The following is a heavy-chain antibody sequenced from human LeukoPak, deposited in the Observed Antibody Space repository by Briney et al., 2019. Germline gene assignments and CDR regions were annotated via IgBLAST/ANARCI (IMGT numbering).Heavy chain of an antibody. V-gene: IGHV4-59*01. CDR2: IYYSGST. J-gene: IGHJ6*03. CDR3: ASGGEAATYYYYCYMDV. Sequence: SETRSLTCTVSGGSISSYYWSWNRQPPGKGLEWIGYIYYSGSTNYNPSLKSRVTISVDTSKNQFSLKLSSVTAADTAVYYCASGGEAATYYYYCYMDVWGKGTTVTVSS. CDR1: GGSISSYY. D-gene: IGHD6-13*01.